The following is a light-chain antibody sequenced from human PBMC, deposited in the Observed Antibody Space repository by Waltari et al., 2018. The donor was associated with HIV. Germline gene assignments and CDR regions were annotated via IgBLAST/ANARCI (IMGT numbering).Light chain of an antibody. CDR1: SNDIGPYNY. V-gene: IGLV2-8*01. Sequence: QSALTQPPAASGSPGQSVTISCTGTSNDIGPYNYVSWYQQHPDRVPSLIIYEVNKRPAGVPDRFSGSKSGTTASLTVSGLQAEDEADYYCTSYAGSNNLVVFGGGTKLTVL. CDR2: EVN. CDR3: TSYAGSNNLVV. J-gene: IGLJ3*02.